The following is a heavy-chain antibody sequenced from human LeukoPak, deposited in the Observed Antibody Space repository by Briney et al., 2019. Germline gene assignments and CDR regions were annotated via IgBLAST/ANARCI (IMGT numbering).Heavy chain of an antibody. V-gene: IGHV4-4*07. J-gene: IGHJ4*02. Sequence: SETLSLTCTVSGGSISSYYWSWIRQPAGKGLEWIGRIYTSGSTNYNPSLKSRVTMSVDTSKNQFSLKLSSVTAADTAVYYCARSSPQAMVRGVIIPVFDYWGQGTLVTVSS. D-gene: IGHD3-10*01. CDR1: GGSISSYY. CDR2: IYTSGST. CDR3: ARSSPQAMVRGVIIPVFDY.